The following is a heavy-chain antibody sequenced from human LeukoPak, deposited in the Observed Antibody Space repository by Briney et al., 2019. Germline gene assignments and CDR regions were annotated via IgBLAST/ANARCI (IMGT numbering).Heavy chain of an antibody. D-gene: IGHD3-10*01. Sequence: GESLRISCKGSGYSFTSHWISWVRQMPGKGLEWMGVVYPGDSDSDTKYSPSFQGQVTISADKSISTAYLQWSSLKASDTAIYYCARRDYYGSGSYWGAFDYWGQGTLVTVSS. CDR1: GYSFTSHW. V-gene: IGHV5-51*01. CDR2: VYPGDSDSDT. J-gene: IGHJ4*02. CDR3: ARRDYYGSGSYWGAFDY.